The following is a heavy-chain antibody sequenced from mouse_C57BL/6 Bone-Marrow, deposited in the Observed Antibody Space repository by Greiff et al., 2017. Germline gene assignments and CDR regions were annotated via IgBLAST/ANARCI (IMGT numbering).Heavy chain of an antibody. CDR1: GYTFTDYY. CDR2: INPNNGGT. J-gene: IGHJ3*01. CDR3: ARSGYYYGSSQFAY. Sequence: EVQLQQSGPELVKPGASVKISCKASGYTFTDYYMNWVKQSHGKSLEWIGDINPNNGGTSYNQKFKGKATLTVDKSSSTAYMELRSLTSEDSAVYYCARSGYYYGSSQFAYWGQGTLVTVSA. V-gene: IGHV1-26*01. D-gene: IGHD1-1*01.